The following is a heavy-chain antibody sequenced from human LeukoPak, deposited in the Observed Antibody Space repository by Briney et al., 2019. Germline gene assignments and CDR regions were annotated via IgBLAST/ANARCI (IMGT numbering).Heavy chain of an antibody. V-gene: IGHV4-30-2*01. J-gene: IGHJ4*02. CDR3: ALAVADPDYYFDY. CDR1: GGSISSGGYS. CDR2: IYHSGST. D-gene: IGHD6-19*01. Sequence: SQTLPLTCAVSGGSISSGGYSWSWIRQPPGKGLEWIGYIYHSGSTYYNPSLKSRVTISVDRSKNQFSLKLSSVTAADTAVYYCALAVADPDYYFDYWGQGTLVTVSS.